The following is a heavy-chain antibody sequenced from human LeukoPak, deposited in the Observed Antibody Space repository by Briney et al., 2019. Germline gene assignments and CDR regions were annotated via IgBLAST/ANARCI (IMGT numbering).Heavy chain of an antibody. V-gene: IGHV5-51*01. Sequence: GESLKISCRDSGYSFNTYWIGWVRQMPGKGLEWMGIIYPDDSGTRYNPSFQGRVTISVDKSISTAYLQWSSLKASDTAIYYCARHNNGMGDDSWGQGTLVTVSS. CDR2: IYPDDSGT. J-gene: IGHJ4*02. CDR3: ARHNNGMGDDS. CDR1: GYSFNTYW. D-gene: IGHD1-26*01.